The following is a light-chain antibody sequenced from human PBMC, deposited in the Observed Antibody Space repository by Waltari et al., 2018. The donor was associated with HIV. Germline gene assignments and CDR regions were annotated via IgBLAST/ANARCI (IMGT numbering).Light chain of an antibody. J-gene: IGLJ3*02. V-gene: IGLV2-14*03. CDR2: DVD. CDR3: ASFTGDDTVM. Sequence: SAVTQPASVSGLPGQSVTISCTGDANAFGLRHFVSWYQQHPGKAPRLIFSDVDSRASGTPDRFSASKSGETAFLTISSLRTEDEGLYYCASFTGDDTVMFGGGTLVTVL. CDR1: ANAFGLRHF.